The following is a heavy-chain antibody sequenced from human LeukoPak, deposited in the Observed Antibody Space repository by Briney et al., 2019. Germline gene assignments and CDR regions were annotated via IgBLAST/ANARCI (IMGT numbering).Heavy chain of an antibody. D-gene: IGHD6-13*01. Sequence: PSETLSLTCSVSGDSISMHYWSWIRQPPGKGLEWIEYIDHTGSTNYNPSLNSRVTISRDTSKNHFSLELSSVTAADTAVYFCARGRVSSSGWSSTYYYYFYMDVWGKGTTVTVS. CDR1: GDSISMHY. CDR2: IDHTGST. V-gene: IGHV4-59*11. CDR3: ARGRVSSSGWSSTYYYYFYMDV. J-gene: IGHJ6*03.